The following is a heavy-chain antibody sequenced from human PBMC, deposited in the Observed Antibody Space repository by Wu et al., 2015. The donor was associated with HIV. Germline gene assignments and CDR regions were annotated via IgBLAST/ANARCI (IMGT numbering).Heavy chain of an antibody. CDR2: IIPLFESA. V-gene: IGHV1-69*05. J-gene: IGHJ6*02. D-gene: IGHD3-10*01. CDR1: GGTFSSFS. Sequence: VQLVQSGAEMKKPGSSVKLSCKASGGTFSSFSINWVRQAPGQGLEWAGGIIPLFESATYAPRFHGRAKITSDASTSTAYMEVTGLTYEDTAMYYCARGQPGYYGSGSFSSAYYYGMDVWGQGTTVTVSS. CDR3: ARGQPGYYGSGSFSSAYYYGMDV.